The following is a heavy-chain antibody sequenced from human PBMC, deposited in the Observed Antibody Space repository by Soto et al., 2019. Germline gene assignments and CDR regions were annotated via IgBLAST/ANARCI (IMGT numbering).Heavy chain of an antibody. CDR3: ASPPVPYYYYGMDV. J-gene: IGHJ6*02. D-gene: IGHD4-17*01. CDR2: INSDGSST. V-gene: IGHV3-74*01. CDR1: GFTFSSYW. Sequence: GGSLRLSCAASGFTFSSYWMHWVRQAPGKGLVWVSRINSDGSSTSYADSVKGRFTISRDNAKNTLYLQMNSLRAEDTAVYYCASPPVPYYYYGMDVWGQGTTVTVSS.